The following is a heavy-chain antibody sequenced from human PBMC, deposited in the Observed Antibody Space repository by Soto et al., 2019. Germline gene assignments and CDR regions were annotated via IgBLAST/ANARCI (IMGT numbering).Heavy chain of an antibody. D-gene: IGHD3-3*01. J-gene: IGHJ5*02. Sequence: PSETLSLTCTVSGGSISSYYWSLIRQPPGKGLEWIGYIYYSGSTNYNPSLKSRVTISVDTSKNQFSLKLSSVTAADTAVYYCARQDFWSGYYISPWFDPWGQGTLVTVSS. V-gene: IGHV4-59*08. CDR3: ARQDFWSGYYISPWFDP. CDR1: GGSISSYY. CDR2: IYYSGST.